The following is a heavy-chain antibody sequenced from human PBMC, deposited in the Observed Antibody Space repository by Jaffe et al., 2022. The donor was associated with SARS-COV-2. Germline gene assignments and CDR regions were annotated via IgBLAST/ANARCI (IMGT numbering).Heavy chain of an antibody. CDR2: IDPGGDHR. V-gene: IGHV1-46*01. Sequence: QVQLVQSGAELKKPGASVKVSCMASGYTFVDYFIHWVRQAPGQGLEWMGIIDPGGDHRSYAQKFQGRVALTRDTSTNTIQMELSSLTSEDTAVYYCARVTHGGSWRPRRAFDIWGQGTMVTVSS. CDR3: ARVTHGGSWRPRRAFDI. J-gene: IGHJ3*02. D-gene: IGHD1-26*01. CDR1: GYTFVDYF.